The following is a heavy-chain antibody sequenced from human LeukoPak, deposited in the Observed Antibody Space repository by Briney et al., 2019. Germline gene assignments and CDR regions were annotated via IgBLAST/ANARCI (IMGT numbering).Heavy chain of an antibody. Sequence: ASETLSLTRTVSGGSISSGRYYGSWIRQPAGRDLEWIGRIYTSGNTNYNPSLKSRVIISLDTSKNQFSLKLSSVTAADTAVYYCATQQGGFDYWGQGTLVTVSS. CDR3: ATQQGGFDY. CDR2: IYTSGNT. V-gene: IGHV4-61*02. J-gene: IGHJ4*02. D-gene: IGHD3-16*01. CDR1: GGSISSGRYY.